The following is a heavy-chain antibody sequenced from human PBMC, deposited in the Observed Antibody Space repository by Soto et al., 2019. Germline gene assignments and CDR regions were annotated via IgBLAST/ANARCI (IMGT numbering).Heavy chain of an antibody. D-gene: IGHD4-17*01. CDR3: ASYGGNSAYSFDY. J-gene: IGHJ4*02. Sequence: QVQLQESGPGLVKPSETLSLTCTVSGGSISSYYWSWIRQPPGKGLECIGYIYYSGSTNYNPSLKSRVTISVVTSKNQFSLKLSSVTAADTAVYYCASYGGNSAYSFDYWGQGTLVTVSS. V-gene: IGHV4-59*01. CDR2: IYYSGST. CDR1: GGSISSYY.